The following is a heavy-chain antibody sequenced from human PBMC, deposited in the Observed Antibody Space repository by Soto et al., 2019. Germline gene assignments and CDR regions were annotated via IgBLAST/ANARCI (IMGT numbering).Heavy chain of an antibody. CDR2: IISNGNT. CDR3: ARDIRLASRGNWFDP. V-gene: IGHV3-23*01. D-gene: IGHD2-21*01. Sequence: PGGSLRLSCAASGFTLSAYAMSWVRQAPEKGLEWVSAIISNGNTYYADSVKGRFTISRDNSKNTLYLQMHSLRAEDTALYYCARDIRLASRGNWFDPWRQGTLVTVSS. J-gene: IGHJ5*02. CDR1: GFTLSAYA.